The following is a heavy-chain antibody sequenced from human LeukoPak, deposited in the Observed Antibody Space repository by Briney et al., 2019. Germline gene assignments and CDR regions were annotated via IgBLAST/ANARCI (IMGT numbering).Heavy chain of an antibody. D-gene: IGHD2-21*02. CDR2: IYTSGST. Sequence: PSKTLSLTCTVSGGSISSGSYYWSWIRQPAGKGLEWIGRIYTSGSTKYNPSLKSRVTVSVDTSKNQFSLKVRSVTAADTAVYYCARTYCGGDCRGYYYYYYMDVWGKGTTVTISS. CDR3: ARTYCGGDCRGYYYYYYMDV. J-gene: IGHJ6*03. V-gene: IGHV4-61*02. CDR1: GGSISSGSYY.